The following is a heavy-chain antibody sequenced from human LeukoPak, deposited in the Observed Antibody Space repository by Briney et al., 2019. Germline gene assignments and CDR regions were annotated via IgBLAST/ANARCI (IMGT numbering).Heavy chain of an antibody. CDR3: ARHEFDAARVFDY. V-gene: IGHV4-34*01. J-gene: IGHJ4*02. D-gene: IGHD3-10*01. Sequence: PSETLSLTCAVYGGSFSGYYWSWIRQPPGKGLEWIGSIYYSGSTYYNPSLKSRVTISVDTSKNQFSLKLSSVTAADTAVYYCARHEFDAARVFDYWGQGTLVTVSS. CDR2: IYYSGST. CDR1: GGSFSGYY.